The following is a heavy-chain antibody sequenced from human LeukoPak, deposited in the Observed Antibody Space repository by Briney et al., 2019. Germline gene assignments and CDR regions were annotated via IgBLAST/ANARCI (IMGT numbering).Heavy chain of an antibody. V-gene: IGHV3-66*01. CDR2: IYAGGST. J-gene: IGHJ4*02. D-gene: IGHD1/OR15-1a*01. CDR1: GFTVSGNY. Sequence: GGSLRLSCAASGFTVSGNYLSWVRQAPGKGLEWVSTIYAGGSTYYADSVKGRFTISRDNSKNTLYLQMNTLRVEDTAVYYCVKDYNWNIFHYWGQGTLVTVSS. CDR3: VKDYNWNIFHY.